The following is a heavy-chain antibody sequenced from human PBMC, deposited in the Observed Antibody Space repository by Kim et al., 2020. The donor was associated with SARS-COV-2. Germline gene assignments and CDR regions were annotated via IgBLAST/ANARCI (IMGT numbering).Heavy chain of an antibody. CDR3: ARFIVGATGRGAYYFDY. V-gene: IGHV4-59*01. CDR1: GGSISSYY. J-gene: IGHJ4*02. D-gene: IGHD1-26*01. CDR2: IYYSGST. Sequence: SETLSLTCTVSGGSISSYYWSWIRQPPGKGLEWIGYIYYSGSTNYNPSLKSRVTISVDTSKNQFSLKLSSVTAADTAVYYCARFIVGATGRGAYYFDYWGQGTLVTVSS.